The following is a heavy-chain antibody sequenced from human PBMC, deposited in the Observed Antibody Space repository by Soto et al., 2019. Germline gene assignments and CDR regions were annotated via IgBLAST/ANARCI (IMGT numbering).Heavy chain of an antibody. Sequence: SETLSLTCAVYGGSFSGYYWSWIRQPPGKGLEWIGEINHSGSTNYNPSLKSRVTISVDTSKNQFSLKLSSVTAADTAVYYCASPPGFWSGYSFDYWGQGTLVTVSS. D-gene: IGHD3-3*01. V-gene: IGHV4-34*01. CDR3: ASPPGFWSGYSFDY. J-gene: IGHJ4*02. CDR1: GGSFSGYY. CDR2: INHSGST.